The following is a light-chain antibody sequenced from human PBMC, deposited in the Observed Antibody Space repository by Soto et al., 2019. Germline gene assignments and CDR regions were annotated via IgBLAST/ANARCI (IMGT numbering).Light chain of an antibody. J-gene: IGLJ1*01. CDR2: GNH. CDR3: QSYDRRLSGYV. Sequence: QSVLTQPPSASGTPGQRITISCSGSSSNIGDNPVNWYQQLPGAAPKLLIYGNHNRPSGVPERFSGSKSGASATLAITGLQAEDEADYYCQSYDRRLSGYVFGTGTKLTVL. CDR1: SSNIGDNP. V-gene: IGLV1-44*01.